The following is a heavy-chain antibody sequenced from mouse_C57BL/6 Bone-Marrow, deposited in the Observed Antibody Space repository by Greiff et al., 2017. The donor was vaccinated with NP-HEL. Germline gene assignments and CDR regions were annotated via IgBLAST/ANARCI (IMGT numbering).Heavy chain of an antibody. D-gene: IGHD1-2*01. V-gene: IGHV5-6*01. CDR1: GFTFSSYG. CDR2: ISSGGSYT. CDR3: ARPGTTAPFDY. J-gene: IGHJ2*01. Sequence: DVHLVESGGDLVKPGGSLKLSCAASGFTFSSYGMSWVRQTPDKRLEWVATISSGGSYTYYPDSVKGRFTISRDNAKNTLYLQMSSLKSEDTAMYYCARPGTTAPFDYWGQGTTLTVSS.